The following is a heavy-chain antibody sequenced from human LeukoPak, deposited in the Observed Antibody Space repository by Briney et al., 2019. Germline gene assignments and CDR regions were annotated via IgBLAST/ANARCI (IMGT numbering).Heavy chain of an antibody. J-gene: IGHJ6*03. Sequence: PSETLSLTCAVYGGSFSGYYWSWIRQPPGKGLEWIGEINHSGSTNYNPSLKSRVTISVDTSKNQFSLKLSSVTAADTAVYYCARPYYYGSGSRYYMDVWGKGTTVTISS. CDR2: INHSGST. D-gene: IGHD3-10*01. CDR1: GGSFSGYY. V-gene: IGHV4-34*01. CDR3: ARPYYYGSGSRYYMDV.